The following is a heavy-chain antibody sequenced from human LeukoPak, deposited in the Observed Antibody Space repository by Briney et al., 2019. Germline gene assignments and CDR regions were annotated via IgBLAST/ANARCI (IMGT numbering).Heavy chain of an antibody. J-gene: IGHJ4*02. D-gene: IGHD3-10*01. CDR1: GFTISKYW. Sequence: AGTLSLTCAASGFTISKYWMTWVRQSPGKGLEWVAIIDQDGSGKYYVDSVKGRFTISRDNAKNSLYLQMSSLRAEDTAVYYCARGGHRQKEFWGQGTLVTVSS. CDR3: ARGGHRQKEF. V-gene: IGHV3-7*01. CDR2: IDQDGSGK.